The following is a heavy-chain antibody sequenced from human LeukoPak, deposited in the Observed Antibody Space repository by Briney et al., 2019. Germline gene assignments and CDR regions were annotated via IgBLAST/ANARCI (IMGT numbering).Heavy chain of an antibody. V-gene: IGHV3-15*07. Sequence: GGSLRLSCAASGFTFSDAWMHWVRQAPGKGLEWVGLIKRRTDGGTSNYAAPVKGRFAISRDDSEDTLFLQMDSLKSEDTGVYYCTTGYTSASHDGYWGQGTLVTVSS. CDR1: GFTFSDAW. D-gene: IGHD2-15*01. CDR2: IKRRTDGGTS. CDR3: TTGYTSASHDGY. J-gene: IGHJ4*02.